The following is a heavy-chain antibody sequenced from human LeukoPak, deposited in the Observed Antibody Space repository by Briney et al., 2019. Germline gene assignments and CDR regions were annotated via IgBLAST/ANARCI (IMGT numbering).Heavy chain of an antibody. V-gene: IGHV3-23*01. CDR3: ATYDLWTTYYTFQY. CDR1: GFTFSSYA. CDR2: ISTTGSTT. J-gene: IGHJ4*02. D-gene: IGHD3-3*01. Sequence: PGGSLRLSCAASGFTFSSYAMSWVRQAPGKGLEWVSSISTTGSTTYYADSVRGRFSISRDNSQNTLSLQMVSLTATDTAVYSCATYDLWTTYYTFQYWGQGTLVSVSS.